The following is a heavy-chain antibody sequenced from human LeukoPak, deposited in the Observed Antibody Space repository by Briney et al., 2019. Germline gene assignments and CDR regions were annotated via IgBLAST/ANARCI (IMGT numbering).Heavy chain of an antibody. Sequence: GGSLRLSCAASGFTFSSYSMNWVRQAPGKGLGWVSSISSSSSYIYYADSVKSRFTISRDNAKNSLYLQMNSLRAEDTAVYFCAKIYGSGSYFPGHWGQGTLVTVSS. D-gene: IGHD3-10*01. CDR3: AKIYGSGSYFPGH. CDR1: GFTFSSYS. V-gene: IGHV3-21*04. CDR2: ISSSSSYI. J-gene: IGHJ4*02.